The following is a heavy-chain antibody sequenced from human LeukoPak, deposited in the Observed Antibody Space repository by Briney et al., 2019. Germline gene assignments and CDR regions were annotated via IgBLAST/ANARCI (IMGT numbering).Heavy chain of an antibody. CDR3: ARGVGRPYDILSHVDYMDV. V-gene: IGHV3-48*01. Sequence: PGGSLTLTCTASGFTISSYCWNWVRQAPGKGLEWVSYISNSSSTIYYAASVKGRFTIRRDNAKNSLYLQINSLRAEDTAVYYCARGVGRPYDILSHVDYMDVWGKGTTVTVSS. D-gene: IGHD3-9*01. CDR1: GFTISSYC. CDR2: ISNSSSTI. J-gene: IGHJ6*03.